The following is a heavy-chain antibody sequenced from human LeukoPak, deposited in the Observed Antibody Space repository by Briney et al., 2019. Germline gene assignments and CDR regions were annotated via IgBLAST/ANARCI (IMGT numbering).Heavy chain of an antibody. D-gene: IGHD6-19*01. J-gene: IGHJ4*02. Sequence: GGSLTLSCAASGFPFSSYGMHWVRQAPGKGLEWVARLVYDERSDYANSVKGRFSISRDNSKNTLFLDMSDLRVEDTAVYYCARDLSAAFDFWGQGGLVTVSS. CDR1: GFPFSSYG. CDR3: ARDLSAAFDF. CDR2: LVYDERS. V-gene: IGHV3-33*05.